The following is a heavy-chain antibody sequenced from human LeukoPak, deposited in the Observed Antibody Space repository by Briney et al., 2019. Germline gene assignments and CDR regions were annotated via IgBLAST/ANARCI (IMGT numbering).Heavy chain of an antibody. CDR3: ARSVKQWPFDY. CDR2: IYSGGST. D-gene: IGHD6-19*01. CDR1: GFTVSSNY. V-gene: IGHV3-66*01. Sequence: PGGSLRLSCAASGFTVSSNYMSWVRQAPGKGLEWVSVIYSGGSTYYADSVKGRFTISRDNSKNTLCLQMNSLRAEDTAAYYCARSVKQWPFDYWGQGTLVTVSS. J-gene: IGHJ4*02.